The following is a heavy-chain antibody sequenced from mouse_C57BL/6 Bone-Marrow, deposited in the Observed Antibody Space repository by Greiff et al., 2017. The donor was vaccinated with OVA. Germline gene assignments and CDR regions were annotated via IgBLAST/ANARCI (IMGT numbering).Heavy chain of an antibody. V-gene: IGHV1-7*01. J-gene: IGHJ4*01. CDR3: ARRLGRAMDY. CDR1: GYTFTSYW. D-gene: IGHD4-1*01. Sequence: VQLQQSGAELAKPGASVKLSCKASGYTFTSYWMHWVKQRPGQGLEWIGYINPSSGYTKYNQKFKDQATLTAAKSSSTAYMQLSSLTYEDSAVDYCARRLGRAMDYWGQGTAVTVSS. CDR2: INPSSGYT.